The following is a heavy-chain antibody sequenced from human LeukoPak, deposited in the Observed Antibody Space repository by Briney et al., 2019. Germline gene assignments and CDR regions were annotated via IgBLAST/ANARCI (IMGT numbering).Heavy chain of an antibody. CDR3: ARVAYVMDV. CDR1: GYTFIDHP. J-gene: IGHJ6*02. D-gene: IGHD2-8*01. V-gene: IGHV1-3*01. CDR2: ISAGNI. Sequence: ASVKVSCKASGYTFIDHPMHWLRQAPGQRFEWLGWISAGNIKYSQNFQDRINITRDTSASTVNMELSSLTSADTAVYYCARVAYVMDVWGQGTTVVVSS.